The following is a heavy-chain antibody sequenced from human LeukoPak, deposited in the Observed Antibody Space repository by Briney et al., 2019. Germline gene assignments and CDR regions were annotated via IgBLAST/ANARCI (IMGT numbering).Heavy chain of an antibody. V-gene: IGHV3-23*01. J-gene: IGHJ6*02. CDR2: ISGSGGST. CDR3: GRIAINANNGMDV. CDR1: GFTFSSYA. D-gene: IGHD1/OR15-1a*01. Sequence: SGGSLRLSCAASGFTFSSYAMSWVRQAPGKGLEWVSAISGSGGSTYYADSVKGRFTISRDNSKNTLYLQMNSLRTEDTAVYYCGRIAINANNGMDVWGQGTTVIVSS.